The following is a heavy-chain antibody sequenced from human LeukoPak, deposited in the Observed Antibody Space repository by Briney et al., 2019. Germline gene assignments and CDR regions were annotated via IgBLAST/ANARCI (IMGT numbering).Heavy chain of an antibody. V-gene: IGHV1-69*01. CDR1: GGTFSSYA. J-gene: IGHJ3*02. Sequence: SVKVSCKASGGTFSSYAISWVRQAPGQGLEWMGGIIPIFGTANYAQKFQGRVTITADESTSTAYMELSSLRSEDTAVYYCARDRTTLRYFDWLPRTDAFDIWGQGTMVTVSS. CDR2: IIPIFGTA. D-gene: IGHD3-9*01. CDR3: ARDRTTLRYFDWLPRTDAFDI.